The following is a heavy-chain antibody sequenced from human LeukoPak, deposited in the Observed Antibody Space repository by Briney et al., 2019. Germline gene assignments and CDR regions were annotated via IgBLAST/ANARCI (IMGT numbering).Heavy chain of an antibody. CDR3: ARVGCSGGSCYDLSNNWFDP. J-gene: IGHJ5*02. Sequence: SETLSLTCTVSGYSISSGYYWGWIRQPPGKGLEWIGSIYHSGSTYYNPSLKSRVTISVDTSKNQFSLKLSSVTAADTAVYYCARVGCSGGSCYDLSNNWFDPWGQGTLVTVSS. CDR2: IYHSGST. CDR1: GYSISSGYY. V-gene: IGHV4-38-2*02. D-gene: IGHD2-15*01.